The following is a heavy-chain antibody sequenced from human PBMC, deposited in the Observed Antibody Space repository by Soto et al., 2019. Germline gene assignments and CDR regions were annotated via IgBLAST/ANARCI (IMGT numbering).Heavy chain of an antibody. V-gene: IGHV4-61*01. CDR1: GGSVSRGSYY. CDR3: ARVSPEYNWNHGRYLAY. CDR2: IYYSGST. J-gene: IGHJ4*02. Sequence: SETLSLTCTVSGGSVSRGSYYWSWIRHPPGKGLEWIGYIYYSGSTNYNPSLKSRVTISVDTSKNQFSLKLSSVTAADTAVYYCARVSPEYNWNHGRYLAYSGQGTLVTVSS. D-gene: IGHD1-20*01.